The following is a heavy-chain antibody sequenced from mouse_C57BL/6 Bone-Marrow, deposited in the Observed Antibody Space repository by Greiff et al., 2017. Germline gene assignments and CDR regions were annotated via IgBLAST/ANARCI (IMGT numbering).Heavy chain of an antibody. CDR2: IDPSDSET. CDR3: ASRRSYYAMDY. Sequence: QVQLQQPGAELARPGSSVKLSCKASGYTFTSYWLHWVKQRPIPGLEWLGNIDPSDSETHYNQKFKDKATLPVDKSSSTAYMQLTSRTSEDSAVYDCASRRSYYAMDYWGQGTSVTVSS. J-gene: IGHJ4*01. V-gene: IGHV1-52*01. CDR1: GYTFTSYW.